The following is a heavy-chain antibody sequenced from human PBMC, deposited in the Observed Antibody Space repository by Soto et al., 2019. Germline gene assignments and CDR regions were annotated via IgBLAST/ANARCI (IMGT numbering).Heavy chain of an antibody. D-gene: IGHD6-6*01. CDR3: ASWRGYSSSSRPQNIDY. J-gene: IGHJ4*02. Sequence: QVQLQQWGAGLLKPSETLSLTCAVYGGSFSGYYWSWIRQPPGKGLEWIGEINHSGSTNYNPSLKSRVTISVDTSKNQFSLKLSSVTAADTAVYYCASWRGYSSSSRPQNIDYWGQGTLVTVSS. V-gene: IGHV4-34*01. CDR2: INHSGST. CDR1: GGSFSGYY.